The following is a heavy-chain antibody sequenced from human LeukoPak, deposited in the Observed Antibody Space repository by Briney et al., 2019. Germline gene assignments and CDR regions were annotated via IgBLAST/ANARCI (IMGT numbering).Heavy chain of an antibody. D-gene: IGHD2-2*01. J-gene: IGHJ6*03. Sequence: GGSLRLSCAVSGLTFSSHIMNWVRQAPGKGLEWVSSISSSSGYIFYADSVKGRFTISRDNSKKIVYLQMDSLRVDDTAVYYCARGGYQPYYYMDVWGTGTTVTVSS. CDR2: ISSSSGYI. V-gene: IGHV3-21*01. CDR1: GLTFSSHI. CDR3: ARGGYQPYYYMDV.